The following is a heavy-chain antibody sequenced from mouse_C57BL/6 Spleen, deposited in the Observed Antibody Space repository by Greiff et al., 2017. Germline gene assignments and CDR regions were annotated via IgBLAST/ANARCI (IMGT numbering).Heavy chain of an antibody. CDR3: AGEETTGVGHWYCDG. Sequence: VQLQQPGTDLVKPGASVKLSCKASGYTFTSYWMHWVKQRPGQGLEWIGNINPSNGGTNYNEKFKSKATLTVDKSSSTAYMQLSSLPSEDSAVYDCAGEETTGVGHWYCDGWGTGTTVTVSS. V-gene: IGHV1-53*01. J-gene: IGHJ1*03. CDR2: INPSNGGT. D-gene: IGHD1-1*01. CDR1: GYTFTSYW.